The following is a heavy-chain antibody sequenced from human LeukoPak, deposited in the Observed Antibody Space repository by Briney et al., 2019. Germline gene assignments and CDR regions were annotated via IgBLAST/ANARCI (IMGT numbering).Heavy chain of an antibody. Sequence: GGSLRLSCAASGFTFSSYSMNWVRQAPGKGLEWVSSISSSSSYTYYADSVKGRFTISRDNAKNSLYLQMNSLRAEDTAVYYCARERRSGDYWGQGTLVTVSS. CDR3: ARERRSGDY. J-gene: IGHJ4*02. CDR2: ISSSSSYT. CDR1: GFTFSSYS. V-gene: IGHV3-21*01.